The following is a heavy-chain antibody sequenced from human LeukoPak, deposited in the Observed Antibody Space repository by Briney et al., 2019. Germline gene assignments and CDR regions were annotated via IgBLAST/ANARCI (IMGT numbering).Heavy chain of an antibody. CDR2: IYSGGST. J-gene: IGHJ4*02. CDR3: ARGPPDYYGSGSYYPPFDY. D-gene: IGHD3-10*01. Sequence: PGGSLRLSCAASGFTVSSNYMSWVRQAPGKGLEWVSVIYSGGSTYYADSVKGRFTISRDNSKNTLYLQMNSLRAEDTAVYYCARGPPDYYGSGSYYPPFDYWGQGTLVTVSS. V-gene: IGHV3-66*01. CDR1: GFTVSSNY.